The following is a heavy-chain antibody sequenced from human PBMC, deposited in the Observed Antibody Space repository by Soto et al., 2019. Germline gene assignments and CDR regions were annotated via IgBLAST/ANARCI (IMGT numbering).Heavy chain of an antibody. V-gene: IGHV3-66*01. Sequence: EVQLVDSGGGLVQPGGSLRLSCAASGFTVSNKHMSWVRQAPGKGLEWVSTIYSGGTTYYAGSVKGRFTISRDNSKNTLSLQMNGLRAEDTAVYYCARADRSAFDIWGQGTVVTASS. CDR2: IYSGGTT. CDR1: GFTVSNKH. J-gene: IGHJ3*02. CDR3: ARADRSAFDI.